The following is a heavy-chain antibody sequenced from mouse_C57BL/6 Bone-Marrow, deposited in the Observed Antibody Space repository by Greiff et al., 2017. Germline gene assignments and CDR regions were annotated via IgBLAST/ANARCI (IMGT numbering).Heavy chain of an antibody. J-gene: IGHJ3*01. Sequence: EVQLVESGGDLVKPGGSLKLSCAASGFTFSSYGMSWVRQTPDKRLEWVATISSGGSYTYCPDSVKGRFTISRDNAKNTLYLQMSSLKSEDPAMYYCARQLYGFAYWGQGTLVTVSA. D-gene: IGHD1-1*01. V-gene: IGHV5-6*01. CDR1: GFTFSSYG. CDR2: ISSGGSYT. CDR3: ARQLYGFAY.